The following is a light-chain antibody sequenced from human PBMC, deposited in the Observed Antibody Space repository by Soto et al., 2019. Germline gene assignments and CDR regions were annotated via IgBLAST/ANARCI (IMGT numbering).Light chain of an antibody. CDR2: GVS. J-gene: IGKJ2*01. Sequence: DIQMTQSPSSLSASVGDRVTLTCRAGQSVSTSLNWYQQKPGKAPNLLIYGVSTLQSGVPSRFSGSGSGTEFTLTISDLQPEDFATYYCQQSYSTPPTFGQGTRLEI. CDR3: QQSYSTPPT. CDR1: QSVSTS. V-gene: IGKV1-39*01.